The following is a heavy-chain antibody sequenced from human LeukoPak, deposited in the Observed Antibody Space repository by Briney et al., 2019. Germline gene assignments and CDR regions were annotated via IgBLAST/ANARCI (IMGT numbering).Heavy chain of an antibody. J-gene: IGHJ6*03. Sequence: GGSLRLSCAASGFTVSTNYMSWVRQAPGKGLEWVSVIYSGGSTYYADSVKGRFTISRDNSKNTLYLQMHSLRAEDTAVYYCARVWGDYGDYGRKYYYYYMDAWGKGTTVTVSS. D-gene: IGHD4-17*01. V-gene: IGHV3-53*01. CDR2: IYSGGST. CDR1: GFTVSTNY. CDR3: ARVWGDYGDYGRKYYYYYMDA.